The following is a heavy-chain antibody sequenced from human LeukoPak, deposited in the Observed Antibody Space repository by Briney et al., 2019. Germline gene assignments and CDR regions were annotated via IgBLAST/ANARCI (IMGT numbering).Heavy chain of an antibody. D-gene: IGHD3-10*01. V-gene: IGHV3-33*08. CDR3: ARDILPSGSRAFDI. Sequence: QPGGSLRLSCAAAGFTFSDFYMTWIRQAPGKGLEWVTIISSDGTIKYADSVKGRFTVSSDSSKNTVYLQMNSLRAEDTAVYYCARDILPSGSRAFDIWGQGTMVTVSS. CDR2: ISSDGTIK. J-gene: IGHJ3*02. CDR1: GFTFSDFY.